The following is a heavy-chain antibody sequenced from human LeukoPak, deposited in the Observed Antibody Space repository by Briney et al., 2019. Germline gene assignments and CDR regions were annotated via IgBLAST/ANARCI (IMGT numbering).Heavy chain of an antibody. J-gene: IGHJ4*02. V-gene: IGHV1-18*04. CDR3: ARDKNWKPDY. CDR2: VSAFNGNT. D-gene: IGHD1-1*01. CDR1: GYTFTSYY. Sequence: ASVKVSCKASGYTFTSYYMHWVRQAPGQGLEWMGWVSAFNGNTNYAQQFQGRVTMTTDTSTSTAYMELRSLRSDDTAVYYCARDKNWKPDYWGQGTLVTVSS.